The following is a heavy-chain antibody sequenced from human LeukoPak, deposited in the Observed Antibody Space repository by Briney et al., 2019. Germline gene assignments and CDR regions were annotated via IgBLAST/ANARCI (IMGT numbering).Heavy chain of an antibody. Sequence: GGSLRLSCAASGFTFSNYAMSWVRQAPGKGLEWVSSISGSGDNTYYADSVKGRFTISRDNFKNTLYVQMNSLKAEDTAVYYCTKDQALYTGPYSGSFYSPIDCWGQGTLITVSS. CDR2: ISGSGDNT. D-gene: IGHD1-26*01. CDR1: GFTFSNYA. J-gene: IGHJ4*02. V-gene: IGHV3-23*01. CDR3: TKDQALYTGPYSGSFYSPIDC.